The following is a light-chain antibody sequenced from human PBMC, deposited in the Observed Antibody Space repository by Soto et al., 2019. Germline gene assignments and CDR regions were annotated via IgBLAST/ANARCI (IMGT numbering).Light chain of an antibody. CDR3: QSYDSSLSGSV. V-gene: IGLV1-44*01. CDR2: ANT. Sequence: QSVLTQPPSASAPPGQRVTISCSGSTSNIGSNAVNWYQQLPGTAPKLLMYANTQRPSGVPDRFSGSKSGTSASLAISGLQSEDEADYHCQSYDSSLSGSVFGGGTKVTVL. CDR1: TSNIGSNA. J-gene: IGLJ3*02.